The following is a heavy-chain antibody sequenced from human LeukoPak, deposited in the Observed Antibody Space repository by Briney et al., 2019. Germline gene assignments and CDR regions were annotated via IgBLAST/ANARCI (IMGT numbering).Heavy chain of an antibody. J-gene: IGHJ4*02. V-gene: IGHV3-23*01. Sequence: GGSLRLSCAASGFTFSSYAMSRVRQAPGKGLEWVSAISGSGGSTYYADTVKGRFTISRDNSKNTLYLQMNSLRAEDTAVYYCAKVGLSLRYFDWLPNYWGQGTLVTVSS. D-gene: IGHD3-9*01. CDR1: GFTFSSYA. CDR3: AKVGLSLRYFDWLPNY. CDR2: ISGSGGST.